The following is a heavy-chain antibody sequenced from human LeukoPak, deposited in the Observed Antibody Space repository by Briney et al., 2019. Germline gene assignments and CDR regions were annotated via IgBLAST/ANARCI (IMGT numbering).Heavy chain of an antibody. Sequence: SETLSLTCTVSGGSISSYSWSWIREPPGKRLEWVGYVYYSGTTNYNPSLKSRVPISVDMSKKQFSLKLNSVTAADTGVYCSREVFGDYVGYWGQGTLVTVAS. CDR1: GGSISSYS. CDR3: REVFGDYVGY. J-gene: IGHJ4*02. CDR2: VYYSGTT. V-gene: IGHV4-59*01. D-gene: IGHD3-10*02.